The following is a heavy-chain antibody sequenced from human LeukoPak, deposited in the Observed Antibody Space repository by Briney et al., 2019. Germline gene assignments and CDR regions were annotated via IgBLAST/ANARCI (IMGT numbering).Heavy chain of an antibody. Sequence: GRSLRLSCAASGFSFSGHWMHWARQLPGKGLVWVSRISPTGSTTSYADSVKGRFTVSRDNAKNTLYLQVNNLRAEDTAVYYCARGPSSNWSGLDFWGQGTLLTVSS. V-gene: IGHV3-74*01. J-gene: IGHJ4*02. D-gene: IGHD6-13*01. CDR2: ISPTGSTT. CDR1: GFSFSGHW. CDR3: ARGPSSNWSGLDF.